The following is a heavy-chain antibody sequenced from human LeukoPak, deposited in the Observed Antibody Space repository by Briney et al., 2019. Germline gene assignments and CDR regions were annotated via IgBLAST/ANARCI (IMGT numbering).Heavy chain of an antibody. CDR3: ARGRIAARPGDSYNWFDP. CDR1: GGSISSYY. J-gene: IGHJ5*02. CDR2: IYYSGST. D-gene: IGHD6-6*01. V-gene: IGHV4-59*12. Sequence: SETLSLTCTVSGGSISSYYWSWIRQPPGKGLEWIGYIYYSGSTNYNPSLKSRVTISVDTSKNQFSLILTSVTAADTAVYYCARGRIAARPGDSYNWFDPWGQGTLVTVSS.